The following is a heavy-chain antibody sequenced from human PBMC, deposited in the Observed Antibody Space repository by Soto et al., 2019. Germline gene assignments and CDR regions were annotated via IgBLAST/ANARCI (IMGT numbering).Heavy chain of an antibody. D-gene: IGHD4-17*01. CDR1: GFTFSSYA. CDR3: ASMTTVTTTDY. Sequence: PGGSLRLSCGASGFTFSSYAMSWVRQAPGKGLEWVSAISGSGGSTYYADSVKGRFTISRDNSKNTLYLQMNGLRAEDTAVYYCASMTTVTTTDYWGQGTLVTVSS. V-gene: IGHV3-23*01. J-gene: IGHJ4*02. CDR2: ISGSGGST.